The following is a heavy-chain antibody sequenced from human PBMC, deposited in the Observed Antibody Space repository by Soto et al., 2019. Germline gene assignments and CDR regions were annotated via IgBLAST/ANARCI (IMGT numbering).Heavy chain of an antibody. CDR3: TKPIPASVYYYGMDV. J-gene: IGHJ6*02. D-gene: IGHD2-2*01. CDR2: IRSKGNTYAT. CDR1: GFALSGST. Sequence: EVQLVETGGGLVQPGGSLKLSCAASGFALSGSTMHWVRQASGKGLEWVGRIRSKGNTYATSYAASVQGRLTISRDVSKNTAFLEMNSLKTEDTAVYYCTKPIPASVYYYGMDVWGQGTTVTVSS. V-gene: IGHV3-73*02.